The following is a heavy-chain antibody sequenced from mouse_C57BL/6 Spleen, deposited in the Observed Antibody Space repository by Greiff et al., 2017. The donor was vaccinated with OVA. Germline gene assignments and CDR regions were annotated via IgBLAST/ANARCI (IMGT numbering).Heavy chain of an antibody. CDR2: IDPETGGT. CDR3: TRRAYDGYYYFDY. V-gene: IGHV1-15*01. D-gene: IGHD2-3*01. CDR1: GYTFTDYE. Sequence: VKLMESGAELVRPGASVTLSCKASGYTFTDYEMHWVKQTPVHGLEWIGAIDPETGGTAYNQKFKGKAILTADKSSSTAYMELRSLTSEDSAVYYCTRRAYDGYYYFDYWGQGTTLTVSS. J-gene: IGHJ2*01.